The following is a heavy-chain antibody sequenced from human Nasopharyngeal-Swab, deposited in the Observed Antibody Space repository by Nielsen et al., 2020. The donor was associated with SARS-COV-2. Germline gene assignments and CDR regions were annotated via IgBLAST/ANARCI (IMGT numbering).Heavy chain of an antibody. Sequence: SVKVSCKASGEAFSRFGIRWVRQAPGQGLEWMGGIIPAFGTPTYAQDSAQDLQGRVTISADESTSTAYMELSSLRPEDTAVYYCARGKGTSYYYYYGMDVWGQGTTVTVSS. D-gene: IGHD1/OR15-1a*01. CDR2: IIPAFGTP. V-gene: IGHV1-69*13. CDR3: ARGKGTSYYYYYGMDV. CDR1: GEAFSRFG. J-gene: IGHJ6*02.